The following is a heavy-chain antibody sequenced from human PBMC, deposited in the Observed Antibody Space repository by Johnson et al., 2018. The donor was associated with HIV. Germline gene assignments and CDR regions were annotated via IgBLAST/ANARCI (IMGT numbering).Heavy chain of an antibody. Sequence: VQLVESGGGVVQPGRSLRLSCAASGFTFSSYWMHWVRQAPGKGLVWVSRINSDGSSTSYADSVKGRFTISRDNAKNTLYLQMNSLRAEDTAVYYCARDRRLADAFEIWGQGTMVTVSS. J-gene: IGHJ3*02. V-gene: IGHV3-74*01. CDR2: INSDGSST. CDR1: GFTFSSYW. CDR3: ARDRRLADAFEI. D-gene: IGHD5-12*01.